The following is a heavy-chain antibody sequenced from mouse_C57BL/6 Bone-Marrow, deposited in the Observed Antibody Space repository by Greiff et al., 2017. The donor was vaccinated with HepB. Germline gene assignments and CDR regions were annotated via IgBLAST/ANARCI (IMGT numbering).Heavy chain of an antibody. V-gene: IGHV5-9*01. CDR3: ASDYYGSSYHYAMDY. J-gene: IGHJ4*01. CDR1: GFTFSSYT. D-gene: IGHD1-1*01. Sequence: EVKVVDSGGGLVKPGGSLKLSCAASGFTFSSYTMSWVRQTPEKRLEWVATISGGGGNTYYPDSVKGRFTISRDNAKNTLYLQMSSLRSEDTALYYCASDYYGSSYHYAMDYWGQGTSVTVSS. CDR2: ISGGGGNT.